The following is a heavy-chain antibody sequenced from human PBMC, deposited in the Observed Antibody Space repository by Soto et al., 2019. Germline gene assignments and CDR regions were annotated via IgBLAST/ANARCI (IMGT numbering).Heavy chain of an antibody. CDR3: VIFYSNYAFAFDI. CDR1: GGTFSSYA. V-gene: IGHV1-69*13. J-gene: IGHJ3*02. Sequence: SVKVSCKASGGTFSSYAISWVRQAPGQGLEWMGGIIPIFGTANYAQKFQGRVTITADESTSTAYMELSSLRSEDTAVYYCVIFYSNYAFAFDIWGQGTMVTVSS. CDR2: IIPIFGTA. D-gene: IGHD4-4*01.